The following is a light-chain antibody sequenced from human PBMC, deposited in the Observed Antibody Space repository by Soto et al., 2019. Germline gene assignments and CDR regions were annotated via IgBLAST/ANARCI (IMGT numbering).Light chain of an antibody. J-gene: IGKJ2*01. CDR2: LGS. Sequence: DIVMTQSPLSLPVTPGEPAPISCRSSQSLLYGAGYMYVDWYLQKPGQPPHLLIFLGSNRASGVPDRFSGSVSGTDFTLKISRVETEDVGIYYCMQTLQTPYTFGQGTKLEIK. CDR1: QSLLYGAGYMY. CDR3: MQTLQTPYT. V-gene: IGKV2-28*01.